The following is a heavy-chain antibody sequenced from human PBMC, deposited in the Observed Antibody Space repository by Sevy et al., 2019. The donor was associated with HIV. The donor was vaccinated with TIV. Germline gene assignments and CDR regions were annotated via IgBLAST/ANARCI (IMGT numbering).Heavy chain of an antibody. CDR1: GITFTTSG. CDR3: AKDFTGYNGMDV. D-gene: IGHD3-9*01. J-gene: IGHJ6*02. V-gene: IGHV3-30*18. CDR2: ISYHGRDK. Sequence: GESLKISCVVSGITFTTSGMHWVRQAPGKGLEWVAVISYHGRDKFYAESVKGQSTIPRDNSKNILYLQLNSLRAEDTAVYYCAKDFTGYNGMDVWGQGTMVTVSS.